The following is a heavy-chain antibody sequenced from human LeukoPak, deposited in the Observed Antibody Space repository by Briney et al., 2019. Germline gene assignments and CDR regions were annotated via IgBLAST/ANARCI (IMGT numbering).Heavy chain of an antibody. D-gene: IGHD3-22*01. CDR1: GGSISSGGYF. Sequence: SETLSLTCTVSGGSISSGGYFWSWIRQPAGKGLEWIGRFHASGSTNYNPSLQSRVTISVDTSKNQFSQKLSSVTAADTAVYYCARDTHYDSSGHWAFGIWGQGTMVTVSS. CDR3: ARDTHYDSSGHWAFGI. V-gene: IGHV4-61*02. CDR2: FHASGST. J-gene: IGHJ3*02.